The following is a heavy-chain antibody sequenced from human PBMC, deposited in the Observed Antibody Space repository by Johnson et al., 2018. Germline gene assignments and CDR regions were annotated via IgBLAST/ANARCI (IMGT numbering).Heavy chain of an antibody. CDR2: ISYDGSNK. CDR3: AKKFYYDTTTDFDI. V-gene: IGHV3-30*18. Sequence: QVQLVETGGGLVQXGGSLRLSCAASGFSFSGYWMHWVRQAPGKGLVWVAVISYDGSNKYYADSVKGRFTISRDNSKNTLYLQMNSLRAEDTAVYYCAKKFYYDTTTDFDIWGQGTMVTVSS. D-gene: IGHD3-22*01. J-gene: IGHJ3*02. CDR1: GFSFSGYW.